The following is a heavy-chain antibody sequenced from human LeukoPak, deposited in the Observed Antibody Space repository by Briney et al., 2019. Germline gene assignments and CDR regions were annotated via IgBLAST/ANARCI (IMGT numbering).Heavy chain of an antibody. V-gene: IGHV1-69*06. Sequence: GASVKVSCKASGGTFSSYAISWVRQAPGQGLEWMGGIIPIFGTANYAQKFQGRVTITADKSTSTAYMELSSLRSEDTAVYYCATSDPITMIVPGTFDIWGQGTMVTVSS. D-gene: IGHD3-22*01. CDR3: ATSDPITMIVPGTFDI. J-gene: IGHJ3*02. CDR1: GGTFSSYA. CDR2: IIPIFGTA.